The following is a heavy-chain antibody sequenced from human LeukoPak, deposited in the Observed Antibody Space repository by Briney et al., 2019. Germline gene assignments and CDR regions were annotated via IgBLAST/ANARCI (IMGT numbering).Heavy chain of an antibody. CDR3: ARDPPMYYYDEPGSRDAFDI. CDR1: GFTFSDYW. V-gene: IGHV3-74*01. Sequence: PGGSLRLSCAASGFTFSDYWMVWVRQVPGKELVWVSHIDSDGSSTTYADSVKGRFTISRDNAKNTLYLQMNSLGAEDTAVYYCARDPPMYYYDEPGSRDAFDIWGQGTMVTVSS. J-gene: IGHJ3*02. D-gene: IGHD3-22*01. CDR2: IDSDGSST.